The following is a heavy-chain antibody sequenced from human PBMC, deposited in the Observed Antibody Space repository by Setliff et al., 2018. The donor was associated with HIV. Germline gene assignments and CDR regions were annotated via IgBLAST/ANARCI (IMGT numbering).Heavy chain of an antibody. CDR1: GYTLTTYG. CDR3: ARVGSYWSTFDY. D-gene: IGHD2-8*02. J-gene: IGHJ4*02. Sequence: EASVKVSCKASGYTLTTYGISWVRQAPGQGPEWMGWINTKTGNPMYAQGFRGRLVFSLDTSVNTAYLQINSLKAEDTAMYYCARVGSYWSTFDYWGQGALVTVSS. CDR2: INTKTGNP. V-gene: IGHV7-4-1*02.